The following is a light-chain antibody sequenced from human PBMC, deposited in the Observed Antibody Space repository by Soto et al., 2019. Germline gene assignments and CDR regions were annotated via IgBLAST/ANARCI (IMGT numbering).Light chain of an antibody. CDR2: GAS. CDR1: QGISTY. V-gene: IGKV1-9*01. Sequence: DIQLTQSPSFLSASVGDRVTITCRASQGISTYLAWYLQRPGKAPKLLIYGASTLQSGVPSRFSGSGSGTEFTLTISSLQAEDFGTYYCQQLNRVWYAFGQGTKLEIK. J-gene: IGKJ2*01. CDR3: QQLNRVWYA.